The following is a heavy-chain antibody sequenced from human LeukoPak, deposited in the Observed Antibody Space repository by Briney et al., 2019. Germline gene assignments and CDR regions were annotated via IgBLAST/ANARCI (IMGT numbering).Heavy chain of an antibody. J-gene: IGHJ4*02. CDR1: GGSISSYY. V-gene: IGHV4-59*12. CDR2: IYYSGST. D-gene: IGHD3-22*01. CDR3: ARAPGYYDSSGYYFDY. Sequence: SETLSLTCTVSGGSISSYYWSWIRQPPGKGLEWIGYIYYSGSTYYNPSLKSRVTISVDTSKNQFSLKLSSVTAADTAVYYCARAPGYYDSSGYYFDYWGQGTLVTVSS.